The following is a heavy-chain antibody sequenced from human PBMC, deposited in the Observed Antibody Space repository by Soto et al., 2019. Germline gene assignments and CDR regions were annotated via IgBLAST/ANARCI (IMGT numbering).Heavy chain of an antibody. CDR3: ARVRYCSSTGCYYFQH. V-gene: IGHV3-7*01. CDR1: GFTFSSYW. D-gene: IGHD2-2*01. CDR2: IKQDGSEK. Sequence: GGSLRLSCAASGFTFSSYWMSWVRQAPGKGLEWVANIKQDGSEKYYVDSVKGRFTISRDNAKNSLYLQMNSLRAEDTAVYYCARVRYCSSTGCYYFQHWGQGTLVTVSS. J-gene: IGHJ1*01.